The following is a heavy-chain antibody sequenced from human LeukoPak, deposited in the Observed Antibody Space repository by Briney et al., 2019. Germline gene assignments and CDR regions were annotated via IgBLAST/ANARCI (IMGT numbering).Heavy chain of an antibody. J-gene: IGHJ6*02. CDR1: GGSISSYY. V-gene: IGHV4-4*07. CDR2: IYTSGST. Sequence: PSETLSLTCTVSGGSISSYYWSWIRQPAGKGLEWIGRIYTSGSTNYNPSLKSRVTMSVDTSKNQFSLKLSAVTAADTAVYSGARESEGRPSKDRKWVGVRGPYDGMDVSGQGTTVTVSS. CDR3: ARESEGRPSKDRKWVGVRGPYDGMDV. D-gene: IGHD3-10*01.